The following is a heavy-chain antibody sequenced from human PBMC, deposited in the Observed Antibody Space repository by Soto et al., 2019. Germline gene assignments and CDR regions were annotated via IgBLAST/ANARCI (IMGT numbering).Heavy chain of an antibody. J-gene: IGHJ4*02. V-gene: IGHV4-30-4*01. CDR1: GASLNSGDYY. Sequence: SETMSLTCTVSGASLNSGDYYRSWIRRPPGKGLEWIGHIYYSGSTHYNPSLKRRAGISGDSSKSYGSLKLTSGSAADPAVYFGGRLIMSYYRLDYWDQGARGAVAS. D-gene: IGHD3-10*01. CDR2: IYYSGST. CDR3: GRLIMSYYRLDY.